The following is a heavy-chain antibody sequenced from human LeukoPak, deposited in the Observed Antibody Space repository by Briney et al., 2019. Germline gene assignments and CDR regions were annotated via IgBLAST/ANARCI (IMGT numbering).Heavy chain of an antibody. V-gene: IGHV3-7*01. J-gene: IGHJ4*02. CDR1: GFTFSNYW. D-gene: IGHD6-13*01. CDR2: IKEDGSEK. CDR3: ASGRQLGY. Sequence: AGGSLRLSCAASGFTFSNYWMSWVRLAPGKGLEWVANIKEDGSEKYYVDSVKGRFTISRDNARNSLYLQMNSLRAEDTAVYYCASGRQLGYWGQGTLVTVSS.